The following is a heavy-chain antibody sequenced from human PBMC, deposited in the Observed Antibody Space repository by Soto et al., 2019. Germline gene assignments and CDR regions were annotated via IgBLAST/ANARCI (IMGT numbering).Heavy chain of an antibody. Sequence: QITLKESGPTLVKPTQTLTLTCTFSGLSLSTRGDAVGWIRQPPGKALEWLALIYWDDDKRYNPTLKTRLTITKDTSKNHVVLTLTNMEPVDTATYYYALYVSTSPARWFDPWGQSFLVTVSS. CDR1: GLSLSTRGDA. CDR2: IYWDDDK. D-gene: IGHD3-10*01. CDR3: ALYVSTSPARWFDP. V-gene: IGHV2-5*02. J-gene: IGHJ5*02.